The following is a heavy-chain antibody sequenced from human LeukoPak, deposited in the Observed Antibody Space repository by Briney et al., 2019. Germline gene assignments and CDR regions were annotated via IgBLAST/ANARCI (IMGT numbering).Heavy chain of an antibody. D-gene: IGHD3-10*01. CDR3: ARTTTSSGRSDY. J-gene: IGHJ4*02. V-gene: IGHV1-2*02. CDR2: INPNSGGT. CDR1: GYTFTGYY. Sequence: ASVTVSCKASGYTFTGYYMHWVRQAPGQGLEWMGWINPNSGGTNYAQKFQGRVTMTRDTSISTAYMELSRLRSDDTAVYYCARTTTSSGRSDYWGQGTLVTVSS.